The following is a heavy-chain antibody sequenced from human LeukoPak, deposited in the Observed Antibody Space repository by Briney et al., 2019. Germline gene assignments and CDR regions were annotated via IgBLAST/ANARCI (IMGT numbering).Heavy chain of an antibody. D-gene: IGHD6-19*01. J-gene: IGHJ4*02. V-gene: IGHV4-39*07. CDR2: IYYSGST. CDR1: GGSISSSSYY. CDR3: AKNSGFSLGDN. Sequence: SETLSLTCTVSGGSISSSSYYWGWIRQPPGKGLEWIGSIYYSGSTYYNPSLKSRVTISVDTSKNQFSLKLTSVTAADTAVYYCAKNSGFSLGDNWGQGTLVTVSS.